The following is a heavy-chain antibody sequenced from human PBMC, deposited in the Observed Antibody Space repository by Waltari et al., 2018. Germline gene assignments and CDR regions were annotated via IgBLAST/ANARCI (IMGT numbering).Heavy chain of an antibody. V-gene: IGHV4-61*02. CDR2: IYHSGST. D-gene: IGHD4-17*01. CDR1: GGSISSGSYY. Sequence: QVQLQESGPGLVKPSQTLSLTCTVSGGSISSGSYYWSWIRQPAGKGLEWIGGIYHSGSTYYNPSLKSRVTISVDTSKNQFSLKLSSVTAADTAVYYCARHKPYYGDYRDEYYFDYWGQGTLVTVSS. J-gene: IGHJ4*02. CDR3: ARHKPYYGDYRDEYYFDY.